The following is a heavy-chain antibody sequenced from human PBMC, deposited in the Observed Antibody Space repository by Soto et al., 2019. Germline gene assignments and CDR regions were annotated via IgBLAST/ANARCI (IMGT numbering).Heavy chain of an antibody. Sequence: LSLTCTVSGGSISSYYWSWIRQPPGKGLEWIGYIYYSGSTNYNPSLKSRATISVDTSKNQFSLKLSSVTAADTAVYYCARRGYSSGWYSYYFDYWGQGTLVTVSS. CDR1: GGSISSYY. J-gene: IGHJ4*02. V-gene: IGHV4-59*01. D-gene: IGHD6-19*01. CDR2: IYYSGST. CDR3: ARRGYSSGWYSYYFDY.